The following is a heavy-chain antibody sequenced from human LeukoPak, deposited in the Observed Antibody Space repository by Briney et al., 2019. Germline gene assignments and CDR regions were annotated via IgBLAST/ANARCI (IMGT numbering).Heavy chain of an antibody. CDR2: IYPGDSDT. V-gene: IGHV5-51*01. CDR1: GYSFTSYW. Sequence: GESLKISCKGSGYSFTSYWICWVRQMPGKGLEWRGSIYPGDSDTRYSPSFQGQVTISDDKSISTVYLQWSSLKASDTAMYYCARIYSSGYYYRPSYYYMAVCGKGPTVTISS. D-gene: IGHD3-22*01. J-gene: IGHJ6*03. CDR3: ARIYSSGYYYRPSYYYMAV.